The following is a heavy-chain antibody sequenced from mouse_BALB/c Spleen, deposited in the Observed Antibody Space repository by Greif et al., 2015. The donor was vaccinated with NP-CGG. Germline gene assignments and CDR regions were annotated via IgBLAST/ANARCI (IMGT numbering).Heavy chain of an antibody. Sequence: EVKVVESGGGLVKPGGSPKLSCAASGFTFSSYTMSWVRQTPEKWLEWVATISSGGSYTYYPDSVKGRFTISRDNAKNTLYLQMSSLKSEDTAMYYCTRGRGNYDFDYWGQGTTLTGSS. CDR2: ISSGGSYT. CDR3: TRGRGNYDFDY. CDR1: GFTFSSYT. V-gene: IGHV5-6-4*01. D-gene: IGHD2-1*01. J-gene: IGHJ2*01.